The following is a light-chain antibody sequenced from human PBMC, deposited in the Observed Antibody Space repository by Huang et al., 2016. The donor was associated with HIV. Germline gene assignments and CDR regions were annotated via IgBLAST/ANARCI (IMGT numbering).Light chain of an antibody. CDR3: QQTYSSPRT. V-gene: IGKV1-39*01. Sequence: DIQMTQSPSSLSASVGDRVTITCRASQTINIYLHWYQQKPGKAPQLLIYAASNLQCGVPSRFSGGGSGTDFTLTISSLQPEDFATYYCQQTYSSPRTFGQGTKVDIK. CDR2: AAS. CDR1: QTINIY. J-gene: IGKJ1*01.